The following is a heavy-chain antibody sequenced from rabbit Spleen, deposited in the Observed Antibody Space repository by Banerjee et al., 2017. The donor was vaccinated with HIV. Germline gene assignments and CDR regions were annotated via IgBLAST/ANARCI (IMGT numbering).Heavy chain of an antibody. J-gene: IGHJ6*01. CDR1: GFSFNSDYY. V-gene: IGHV1S40*01. D-gene: IGHD8-1*01. Sequence: QSLEESGGDLVKPGASLTLTCTASGFSFNSDYYMCWVRQPPGKGPEWIACIGAGVSYTTYYATWAIGRFTISKTSSTTVTLQMTSLTAADTATYFCARDSGSSFSSYGMDLWGPGTLVTVS. CDR2: IGAGVSYTT. CDR3: ARDSGSSFSSYGMDL.